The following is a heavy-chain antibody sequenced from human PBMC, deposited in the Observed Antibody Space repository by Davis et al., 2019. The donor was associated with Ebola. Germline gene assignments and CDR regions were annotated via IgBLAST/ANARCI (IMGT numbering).Heavy chain of an antibody. Sequence: PSETLSLTCAVYGGSFSGYYWSWIRQPPGKGLEWIGEINHSGSTNYNPSLKSRVTISVDTSKNQFSLKLSSVTAADTAVYYCARGLITMVQGVIPTHPYFDYWGQGTLVTVSS. J-gene: IGHJ4*02. CDR2: INHSGST. CDR1: GGSFSGYY. V-gene: IGHV4-34*01. D-gene: IGHD3-10*01. CDR3: ARGLITMVQGVIPTHPYFDY.